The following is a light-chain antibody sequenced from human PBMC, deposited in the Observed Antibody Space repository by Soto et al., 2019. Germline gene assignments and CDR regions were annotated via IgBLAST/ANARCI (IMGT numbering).Light chain of an antibody. CDR1: QSVSSSY. J-gene: IGKJ4*01. CDR3: QQYGSSLT. V-gene: IGKV3-20*01. Sequence: EIVLTQSPGTLSLSPGDRATLSCRASQSVSSSYLAWYQQQPGQAPRLLLSGASSRATGIPDRFSGSGSGTDFTLTISRLEPEDFAVYDCQQYGSSLTFGGETKVEIK. CDR2: GAS.